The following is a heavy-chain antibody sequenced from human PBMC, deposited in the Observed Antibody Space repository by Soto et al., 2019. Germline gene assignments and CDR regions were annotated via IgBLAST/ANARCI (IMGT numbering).Heavy chain of an antibody. D-gene: IGHD6-25*01. CDR2: IKQDGSER. CDR1: GFTFSSYG. V-gene: IGHV3-7*01. CDR3: AREKRANGYFDY. J-gene: IGHJ4*02. Sequence: GGSMRLSCAASGFTFSSYGMHWVRQAPGKGLEWVANIKQDGSERYYVDSVNGRFTISRDNAKNSLYVQMNSLRAEDTAVYYCAREKRANGYFDYWGQGTLVTVSS.